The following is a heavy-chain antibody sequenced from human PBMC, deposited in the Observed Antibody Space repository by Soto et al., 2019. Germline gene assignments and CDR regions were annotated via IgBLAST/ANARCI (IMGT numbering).Heavy chain of an antibody. CDR3: TRDRPYCSSTSCILDAFDI. J-gene: IGHJ3*02. Sequence: GGSLRLSCTASGFTFGDYAMSWFRQAPGKGLEWVGFIRSKAYGGTTEYAASVKGRFTISRDDSKSIAYLQMNSLKTEDTAVYYCTRDRPYCSSTSCILDAFDIWGQGTMVTVSS. CDR1: GFTFGDYA. CDR2: IRSKAYGGTT. D-gene: IGHD2-2*01. V-gene: IGHV3-49*03.